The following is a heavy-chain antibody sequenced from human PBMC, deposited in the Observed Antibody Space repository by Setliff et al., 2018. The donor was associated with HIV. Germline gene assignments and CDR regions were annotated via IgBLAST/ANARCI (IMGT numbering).Heavy chain of an antibody. CDR2: IKHSGST. CDR1: GASISRGSYY. J-gene: IGHJ4*02. CDR3: ARGGFRWSGSYADY. D-gene: IGHD1-26*01. Sequence: PSETLSLTCTVSGASISRGSYYWSWIRQPPGKGLEWIGEIKHSGSTNYNPSLKSRVTISVDTAKNQFSLNLTSVTAADTAVYYCARGGFRWSGSYADYWGQGTLVTVSS. V-gene: IGHV4-39*07.